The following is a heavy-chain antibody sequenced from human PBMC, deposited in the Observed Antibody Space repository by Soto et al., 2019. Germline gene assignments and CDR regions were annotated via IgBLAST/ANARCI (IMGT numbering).Heavy chain of an antibody. J-gene: IGHJ6*02. V-gene: IGHV4-31*11. D-gene: IGHD3-3*01. Sequence: QVQLQESGPGLVKPSQTLSLTCAVSGGSISSAGYYWSWIRQHPGKGLEWIGYIYYSGSTYYNPSLKSRVTISVDTSKNQFSLKLSSVTAADTAVYYCARDFWSGYYTGYGMDVWGQGTTVTVSS. CDR3: ARDFWSGYYTGYGMDV. CDR1: GGSISSAGYY. CDR2: IYYSGST.